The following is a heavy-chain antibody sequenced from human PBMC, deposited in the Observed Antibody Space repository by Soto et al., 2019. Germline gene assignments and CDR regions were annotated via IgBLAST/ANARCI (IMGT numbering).Heavy chain of an antibody. J-gene: IGHJ4*02. CDR1: GFTFSSYW. V-gene: IGHV3-7*01. CDR3: ARDQDTAMALEY. Sequence: GVSLRLSCAASGFTFSSYWMSWVRQAPGKGLEWVANIKQDGSGKYYVDSVKGRFTISRDNAKNSLYLQMNSLRAEDTAVYYCARDQDTAMALEYWGQGTLVTVSS. D-gene: IGHD5-18*01. CDR2: IKQDGSGK.